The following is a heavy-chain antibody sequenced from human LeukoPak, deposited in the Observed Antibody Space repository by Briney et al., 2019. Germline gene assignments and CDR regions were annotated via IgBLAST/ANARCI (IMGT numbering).Heavy chain of an antibody. J-gene: IGHJ4*02. CDR2: IYSGGST. CDR3: AKDEPPS. V-gene: IGHV3-53*01. CDR1: RFTFSYA. Sequence: GSLRLSCAASRFTFSYAMNWVRQAPGKGLEWVSAIYSGGSTYYADSVKGRFTISRDNSKNTLYLQMNSLRAEDTAVYYCAKDEPPSWGQGTLVTVSS.